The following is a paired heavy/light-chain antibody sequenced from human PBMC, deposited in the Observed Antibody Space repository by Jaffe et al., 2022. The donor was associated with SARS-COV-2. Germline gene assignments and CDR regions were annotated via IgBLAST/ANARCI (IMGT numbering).Heavy chain of an antibody. D-gene: IGHD2-21*02. J-gene: IGHJ4*02. V-gene: IGHV2-70*01. CDR3: ARIRRLRGGDQLDY. Sequence: QVTLRESGPALVKPTETLTLTCTFSGFSLSTSEMCVTWIRQPPGKALEWLALIDWDDDKYYSTSLKTRLTISKDTSKNQVVLRMTKMDPVDTATYYCARIRRLRGGDQLDYWGQGTLVTVSS. CDR1: GFSLSTSEMC. CDR2: IDWDDDK.
Light chain of an antibody. CDR1: QGISNY. CDR2: AAS. Sequence: DIQMTQSPSSLSASVGDRVTITCRASQGISNYLAWFQQKPGKAPKSLIYAASSLQSGVPSKFSGSGSGTDFTLTISSLQPEDFATYYCQQYNNYPLTFGGGTKVEIK. V-gene: IGKV1-16*02. CDR3: QQYNNYPLT. J-gene: IGKJ4*01.